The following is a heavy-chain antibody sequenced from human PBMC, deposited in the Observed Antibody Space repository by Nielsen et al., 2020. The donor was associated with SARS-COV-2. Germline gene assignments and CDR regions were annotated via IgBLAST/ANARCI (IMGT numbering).Heavy chain of an antibody. CDR2: MNPNSGNT. CDR3: ARYNWNDTDYGMDV. J-gene: IGHJ6*02. V-gene: IGHV1-8*01. CDR1: GYTFASYD. D-gene: IGHD1-1*01. Sequence: ASVKVSCKASGYTFASYDINWVRQATGQGLEWMGWMNPNSGNTGYAQKFQGRVTMTRNTSISTAYMELSSLRSEDTAVYYCARYNWNDTDYGMDVWGQGTTVTVSS.